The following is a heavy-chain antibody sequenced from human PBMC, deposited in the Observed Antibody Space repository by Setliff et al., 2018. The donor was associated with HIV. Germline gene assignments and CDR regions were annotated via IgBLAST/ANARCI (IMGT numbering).Heavy chain of an antibody. CDR1: GGSFSNYY. J-gene: IGHJ6*03. CDR3: ARGLSITVFGVVRIGYYMGV. V-gene: IGHV4-34*01. D-gene: IGHD3-3*01. CDR2: INHSGST. Sequence: PSETLSLTCAVYGGSFSNYYWSWIRQLPGKGLEWIGEINHSGSTNYNPSLKSRVTISVDTSKSQFSLNLTSVTAADTAVYYCARGLSITVFGVVRIGYYMGVWGKGTTVTVSS.